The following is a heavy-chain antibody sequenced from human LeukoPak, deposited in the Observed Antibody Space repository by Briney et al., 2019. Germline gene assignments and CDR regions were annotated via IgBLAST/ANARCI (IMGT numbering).Heavy chain of an antibody. CDR2: IYHSGST. CDR3: AFPSADYVWGSYRYRGYYFDY. CDR1: GYSISSGYY. J-gene: IGHJ4*02. Sequence: PSETLSLTCAVSGYSISSGYYWGWIRQPPGQGLEWIGSIYHSGSTYYNPSLKNRVTISVDTSKNQFSLKLSSVTAADTAVYYCAFPSADYVWGSYRYRGYYFDYWGQGTLVTVSS. D-gene: IGHD3-16*02. V-gene: IGHV4-38-2*01.